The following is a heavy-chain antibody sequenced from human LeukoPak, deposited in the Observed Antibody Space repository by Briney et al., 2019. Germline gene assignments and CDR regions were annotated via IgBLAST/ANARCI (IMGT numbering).Heavy chain of an antibody. CDR1: GGSFSGYY. J-gene: IGHJ4*02. CDR2: INHSGST. CDR3: ARSYSAYYDFWSGYYTCYFDY. V-gene: IGHV4-34*01. Sequence: PSETLSLTCAVYGGSFSGYYWSWIHQPPGKGLEWIGEINHSGSTNYNPSLKSRVTISVDTSKNQFSLKLSSVTAADTAVYYCARSYSAYYDFWSGYYTCYFDYWGQGTLVTVSS. D-gene: IGHD3-3*01.